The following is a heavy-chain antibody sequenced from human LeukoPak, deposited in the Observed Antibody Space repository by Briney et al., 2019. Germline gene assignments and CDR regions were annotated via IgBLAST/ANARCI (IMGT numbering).Heavy chain of an antibody. Sequence: SETLSLTCTVSGGSISSYYWSWIRQPAGKGLEWIGHIYSSGSTNYNPSLKSRVTILVDTSKNQFSLKLSSVTAADTAVYYCARGFCSGGTCYSPPLDYWGQGTLVTVSS. J-gene: IGHJ4*02. V-gene: IGHV4-4*07. D-gene: IGHD2-15*01. CDR3: ARGFCSGGTCYSPPLDY. CDR1: GGSISSYY. CDR2: IYSSGST.